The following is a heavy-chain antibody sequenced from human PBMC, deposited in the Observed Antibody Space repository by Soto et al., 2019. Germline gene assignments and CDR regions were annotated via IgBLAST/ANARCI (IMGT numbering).Heavy chain of an antibody. CDR2: IYWNDDK. V-gene: IGHV2-5*01. J-gene: IGHJ4*02. CDR1: GDSISSRSYY. Sequence: TLSLTCTVTGDSISSRSYYWGWIRQPPGGALEWLALIYWNDDKRFSPSLKTGLTITGDTSKNQVVLSLTNMDPGDTATYFCAHSDGGYEIIYFDFWGQGSPVTVSS. D-gene: IGHD5-12*01. CDR3: AHSDGGYEIIYFDF.